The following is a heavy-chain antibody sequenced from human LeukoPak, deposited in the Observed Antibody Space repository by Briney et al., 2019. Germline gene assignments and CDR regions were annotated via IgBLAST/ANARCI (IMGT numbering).Heavy chain of an antibody. D-gene: IGHD5-24*01. J-gene: IGHJ4*02. CDR1: GGSISSSSYY. CDR2: IYYSGSA. V-gene: IGHV4-39*01. Sequence: SETLCLTCTVSGGSISSSSYYWGWIRQPPGKGLEWIGSIYYSGSAYYTPSLKSRVTISVDTSKNQYSLKLSSVTAADTAVYYGARPRDGYNYVSELRWDYWGQGTLVTVSS. CDR3: ARPRDGYNYVSELRWDY.